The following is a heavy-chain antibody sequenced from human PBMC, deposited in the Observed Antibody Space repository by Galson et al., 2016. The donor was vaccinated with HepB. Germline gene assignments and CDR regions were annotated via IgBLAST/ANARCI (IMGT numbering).Heavy chain of an antibody. J-gene: IGHJ4*02. Sequence: QSGAVVKKPGESLRISCEASGYSFARFWIGWVRQLPGKGLEWMGIIYPGDSDARYSPSPQGQVTISGDKSINTASLQWSSLKAPDTAMYYCARQPLHSYCRSYLDLWGQGTLVTVSS. D-gene: IGHD5-18*01. CDR1: GYSFARFW. CDR2: IYPGDSDA. V-gene: IGHV5-51*01. CDR3: ARQPLHSYCRSYLDL.